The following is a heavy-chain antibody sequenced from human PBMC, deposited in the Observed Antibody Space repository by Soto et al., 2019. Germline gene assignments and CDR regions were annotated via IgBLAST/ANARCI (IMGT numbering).Heavy chain of an antibody. CDR2: IGGSGGNR. J-gene: IGHJ4*02. CDR1: GFTFNAYA. CDR3: ARVASDYINSVDH. Sequence: DVQVLESGGGLVQPGGSLRRSCAASGFTFNAYAMTWVRQAPGKGLDWVSAIGGSGGNRYYAGSVRGRFTISRDNSKDTVDLQMNSLRVEDTAVYYCARVASDYINSVDHWGQGILVSVSS. D-gene: IGHD4-4*01. V-gene: IGHV3-23*01.